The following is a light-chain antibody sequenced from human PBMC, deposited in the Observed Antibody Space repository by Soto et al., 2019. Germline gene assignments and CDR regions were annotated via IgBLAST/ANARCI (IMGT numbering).Light chain of an antibody. CDR2: QVT. Sequence: QSVLTQPASVSGSPGQSTTISCTGTSSDIGGYYYVSWYQHHPGKAPKLMIYQVTNRPSGVSHRFSGSKSGNTASPTISGLQAEDEADYYCTSYSSSSTFYVFGAGTKVTVL. CDR3: TSYSSSSTFYV. J-gene: IGLJ1*01. CDR1: SSDIGGYYY. V-gene: IGLV2-14*01.